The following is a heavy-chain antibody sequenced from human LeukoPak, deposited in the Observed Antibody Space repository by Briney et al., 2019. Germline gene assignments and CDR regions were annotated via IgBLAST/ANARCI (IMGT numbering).Heavy chain of an antibody. D-gene: IGHD3-3*01. J-gene: IGHJ5*02. CDR1: GFTFSSYW. CDR3: ERAYYDFWSGHSWFDP. V-gene: IGHV3-74*01. CDR2: INSDGSST. Sequence: PGGSLRLSCAASGFTFSSYWMHWVRQVPGKGLVWVSRINSDGSSTSYADSVKGRFTISRDNAKNTLYLQMNSLRAEDTAVYYCERAYYDFWSGHSWFDPWGQGTLVTVSS.